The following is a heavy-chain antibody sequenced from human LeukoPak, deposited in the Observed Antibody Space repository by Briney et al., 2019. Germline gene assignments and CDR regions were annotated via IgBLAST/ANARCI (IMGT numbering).Heavy chain of an antibody. Sequence: GGSLRLSCASSGFTFSSYIMNWVRQAPGKGLEWVSSISSSSSYIYYADSVKGRFTISRDNAKNSLYLQMNSLRAEDTAVYYCARDSYYYDSSGYPDYYYYYYMDVWGKGTTVTVSS. V-gene: IGHV3-21*01. CDR1: GFTFSSYI. J-gene: IGHJ6*03. CDR3: ARDSYYYDSSGYPDYYYYYYMDV. D-gene: IGHD3-22*01. CDR2: ISSSSSYI.